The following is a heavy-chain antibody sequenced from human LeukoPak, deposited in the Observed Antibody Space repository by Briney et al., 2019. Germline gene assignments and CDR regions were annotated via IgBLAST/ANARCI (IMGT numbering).Heavy chain of an antibody. Sequence: PGGSLRLSCAASGFTFSSYATHWVRQAPGKGLEWVAVISYDGSNKYYADSVKGRFTISRDNSKNTLYLQMNSLRAEDTAVYYCARTPHFGGWYNNDYWGQGTLVTVSS. V-gene: IGHV3-30*04. D-gene: IGHD6-19*01. CDR2: ISYDGSNK. CDR3: ARTPHFGGWYNNDY. CDR1: GFTFSSYA. J-gene: IGHJ4*02.